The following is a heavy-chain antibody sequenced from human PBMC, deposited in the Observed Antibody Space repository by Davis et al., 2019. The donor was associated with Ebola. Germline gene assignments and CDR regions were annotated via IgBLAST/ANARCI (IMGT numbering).Heavy chain of an antibody. Sequence: ESLKISCAASGFTFSSYSMNWVRQPPGKGLEWIGEINHSGSTNYNPSLKSRVTISVDTSKNQFSLQLNSVTPEDTAVYYCARDHHYYYGMDVWGQGTTVVVSS. CDR3: ARDHHYYYGMDV. CDR2: INHSGST. V-gene: IGHV4-34*01. D-gene: IGHD1-14*01. J-gene: IGHJ6*02. CDR1: GFTFSSYS.